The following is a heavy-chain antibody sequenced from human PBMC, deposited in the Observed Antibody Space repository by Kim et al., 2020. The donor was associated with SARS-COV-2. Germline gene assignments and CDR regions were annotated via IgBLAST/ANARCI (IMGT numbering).Heavy chain of an antibody. V-gene: IGHV3-53*01. CDR3: ASEPGTIGTY. CDR2: ST. Sequence: STYYADSVKGRFTISRDNSKNTLYLQMNSLRAEDTAVYYCASEPGTIGTYWGQGTLVTVSS. D-gene: IGHD4-17*01. J-gene: IGHJ4*02.